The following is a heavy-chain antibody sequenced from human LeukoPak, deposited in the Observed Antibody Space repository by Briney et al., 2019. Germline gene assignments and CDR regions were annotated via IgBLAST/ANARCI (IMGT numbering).Heavy chain of an antibody. V-gene: IGHV3-21*01. Sequence: TGGSLRLSCAASGFTFSSYSMNWVRQAPGKGLEWVSSISSSSSYIYYADSVKGRFTISRDNAKNPLYLQMNSLRAEDTAVYYCARSYDSSGIGGYFDYWGQGTLVTVSS. CDR1: GFTFSSYS. CDR2: ISSSSSYI. D-gene: IGHD3-22*01. J-gene: IGHJ4*02. CDR3: ARSYDSSGIGGYFDY.